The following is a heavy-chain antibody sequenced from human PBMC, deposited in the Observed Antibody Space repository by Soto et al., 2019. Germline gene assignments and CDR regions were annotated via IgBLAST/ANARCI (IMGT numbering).Heavy chain of an antibody. CDR1: GGSISSYY. Sequence: SETLSLTCTVSGGSISSYYWSWIRQPPGKGLEWIGYIYYSGSTNHNPSLKSRVTISVDTSKNQFSLKLSSVTAADTAVYYCARVSAGGSPFYMDVWGKGTTVTVSS. V-gene: IGHV4-59*01. D-gene: IGHD3-16*01. CDR3: ARVSAGGSPFYMDV. CDR2: IYYSGST. J-gene: IGHJ6*03.